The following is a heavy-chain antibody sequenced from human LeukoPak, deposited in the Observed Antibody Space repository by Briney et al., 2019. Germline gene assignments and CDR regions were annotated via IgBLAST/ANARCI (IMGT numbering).Heavy chain of an antibody. CDR1: GYTFTSHG. D-gene: IGHD2-2*01. CDR3: ARDRVRFVVVPAAILSQEGYWFDP. CDR2: ISAYNGNT. V-gene: IGHV1-18*01. J-gene: IGHJ5*02. Sequence: GASVKVSCKASGYTFTSHGISWVRQAPGQGLEWMGWISAYNGNTNYAQKLQGRVTMTTDTSTSTAYMELRSLRSDDTAVYYCARDRVRFVVVPAAILSQEGYWFDPWGQGTLVTVSS.